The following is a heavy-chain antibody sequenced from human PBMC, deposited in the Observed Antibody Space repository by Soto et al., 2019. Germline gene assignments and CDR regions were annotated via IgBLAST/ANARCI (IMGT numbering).Heavy chain of an antibody. CDR1: GFTFSSYA. D-gene: IGHD3-3*01. J-gene: IGHJ6*03. V-gene: IGHV3-23*01. Sequence: EVQLLESGGGLVQPGGSLRLSCAASGFTFSSYAMSWVRQAPGKGLEGVSAISGSGGSTYYADSVKGRFTISRDNSKNTLYLQMNSRRAEDTAVYYCAKLGGVVISYYYCYMDVWGKGTTVTVSS. CDR3: AKLGGVVISYYYCYMDV. CDR2: ISGSGGST.